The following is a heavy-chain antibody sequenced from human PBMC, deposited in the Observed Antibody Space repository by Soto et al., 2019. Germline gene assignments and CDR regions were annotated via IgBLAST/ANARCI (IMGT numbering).Heavy chain of an antibody. CDR3: ERIETGRVVTRPNWREP. Sequence: QVQLLQSGAEVKKLGASVKVSCKASGYTFTSYAMHWVRQAPGQRLEWMGWINAGNGNTKYSQNFQGRVTITRDTSSRTRYMQLNSLSSYDTAMHYSERIETGRVVTRPNWREPVGQETLGTGSS. CDR1: GYTFTSYA. D-gene: IGHD2-21*02. J-gene: IGHJ5*02. V-gene: IGHV1-3*01. CDR2: INAGNGNT.